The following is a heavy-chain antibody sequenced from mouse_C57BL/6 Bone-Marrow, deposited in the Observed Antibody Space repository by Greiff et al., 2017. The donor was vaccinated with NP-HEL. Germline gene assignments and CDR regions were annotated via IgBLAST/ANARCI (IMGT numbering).Heavy chain of an antibody. J-gene: IGHJ3*01. V-gene: IGHV1-82*01. CDR1: GYAFSSSW. CDR2: IYPGDGDT. Sequence: QVQLKESGPELVKPGASVKISCKASGYAFSSSWMNWVKQRPGKGLEWIGRIYPGDGDTNYNGKFKGKATLTADKSSSTAYMQLSSLTSEDSAVYFCARPYYGNYVWFAYWGQGTLVTVSA. D-gene: IGHD2-1*01. CDR3: ARPYYGNYVWFAY.